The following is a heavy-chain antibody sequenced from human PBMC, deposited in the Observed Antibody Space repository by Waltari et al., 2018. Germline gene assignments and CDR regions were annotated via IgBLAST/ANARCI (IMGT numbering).Heavy chain of an antibody. Sequence: EVQVVESGGGLVLPGGSLRLSCPASGVTFSSHWVHWVRQIPGKGPVWVSGVNNDGTITRCADPVKGRFTISRDNARDAVHLQMNNLRVEDTAVYFWGTLEAVASWGQGTLVTVSS. V-gene: IGHV3-74*01. CDR2: VNNDGTIT. J-gene: IGHJ5*02. CDR1: GVTFSSHW. CDR3: GTLEAVAS.